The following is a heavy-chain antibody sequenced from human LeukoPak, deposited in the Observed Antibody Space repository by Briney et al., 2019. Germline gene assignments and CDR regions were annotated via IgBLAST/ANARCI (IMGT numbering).Heavy chain of an antibody. CDR1: GFTFSSYS. D-gene: IGHD4-17*01. V-gene: IGHV3-21*01. CDR2: ISSSSSYI. J-gene: IGHJ4*02. Sequence: GGSLRLSCAASGFTFSSYSMNWVRQAPGKGLEWVSSISSSSSYIYYADSVKGRFTISRDNAKNSLYLQMNSLRAEDTAVYYCARDYGDYSYYFDYWGQGTLVTVSS. CDR3: ARDYGDYSYYFDY.